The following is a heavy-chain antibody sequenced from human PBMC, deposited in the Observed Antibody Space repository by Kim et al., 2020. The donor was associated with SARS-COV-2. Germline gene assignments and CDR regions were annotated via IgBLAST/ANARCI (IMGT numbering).Heavy chain of an antibody. Sequence: SETLSLTCTVSGGSISSSAYYWSWIRQHPGKGLEWIGYIYYGGNTYYNPSLKSRVTISVHTSKNQFSLRLSSVTAADTAVYYCAREKLEGSGSYYYGMDVWGQGTTVTVSS. J-gene: IGHJ6*02. CDR1: GGSISSSAYY. CDR2: IYYGGNT. V-gene: IGHV4-31*03. CDR3: AREKLEGSGSYYYGMDV. D-gene: IGHD3-10*01.